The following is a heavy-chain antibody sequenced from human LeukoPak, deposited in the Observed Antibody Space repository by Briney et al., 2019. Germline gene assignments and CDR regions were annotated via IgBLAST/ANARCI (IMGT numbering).Heavy chain of an antibody. CDR2: IRYDGSNE. CDR1: GFTFSTYG. CDR3: AKEGYYYLDV. V-gene: IGHV3-30*02. J-gene: IGHJ6*03. Sequence: GGSLRLSCAASGFTFSTYGMHWVRQAPGKGLEWVSFIRYDGSNECYADSVKGRFTISRDNSKNTLYLQMNSLRPEDTAVYYCAKEGYYYLDVWGKGTTVTTSS.